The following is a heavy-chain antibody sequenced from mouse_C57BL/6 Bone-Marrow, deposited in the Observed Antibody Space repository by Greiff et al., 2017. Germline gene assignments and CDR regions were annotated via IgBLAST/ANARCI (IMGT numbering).Heavy chain of an antibody. Sequence: VKLQQPGAELVKPGASVKLSCKASGYTFTSYCMHWVKQRTGQGLEWIGMIHPNRGSTYYNEKFQSKATLTVDKSSSTAYMQLSSLTSEDSAVYFCARGDDDYRFAYWGQGTLVTVSA. V-gene: IGHV1-64*01. CDR3: ARGDDDYRFAY. CDR2: IHPNRGST. CDR1: GYTFTSYC. D-gene: IGHD2-13*01. J-gene: IGHJ3*01.